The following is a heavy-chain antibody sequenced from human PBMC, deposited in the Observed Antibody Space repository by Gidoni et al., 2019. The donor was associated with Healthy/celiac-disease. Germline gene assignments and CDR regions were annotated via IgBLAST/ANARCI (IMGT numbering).Heavy chain of an antibody. CDR3: AKVREWFDWLWLAFDI. D-gene: IGHD3-9*01. CDR2: ISYDGSNK. CDR1: GFTFSSYG. V-gene: IGHV3-30*18. Sequence: QVQLVESGGGVVQPGRSLRLSCAASGFTFSSYGMHWVRQAPGKGLEWVAVISYDGSNKYYADSVKGRFTISRDNSKNTLYLQMNSLRAEDTAVYYCAKVREWFDWLWLAFDIWGQGTMVTVSS. J-gene: IGHJ3*02.